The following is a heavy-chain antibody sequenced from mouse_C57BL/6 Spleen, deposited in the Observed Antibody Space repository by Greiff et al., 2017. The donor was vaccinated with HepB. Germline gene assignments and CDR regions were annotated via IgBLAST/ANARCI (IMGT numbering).Heavy chain of an antibody. D-gene: IGHD1-1*01. J-gene: IGHJ2*01. CDR2: IDPETGGT. V-gene: IGHV1-15*01. CDR3: TRYLTTVVYFDY. CDR1: GYTFTDYE. Sequence: QVQLQQSGAELVRPGASVTLSCKASGYTFTDYEMHWVKQTPVHGLEWIGAIDPETGGTAYNQKFKGKAILTADKSSSTAYMELRSLTSEDSAVYYCTRYLTTVVYFDYWGQGTTLTVSS.